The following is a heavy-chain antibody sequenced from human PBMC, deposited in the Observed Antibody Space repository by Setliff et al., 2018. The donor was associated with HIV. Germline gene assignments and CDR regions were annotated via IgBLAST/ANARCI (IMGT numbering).Heavy chain of an antibody. CDR3: ARGRTQWPNYNYFDP. V-gene: IGHV4-31*03. D-gene: IGHD6-19*01. J-gene: IGHJ5*02. CDR1: GGSISSGGYY. Sequence: NPSETLSLTCTVSGGSISSGGYYWSWIRQHPGKGLEWIGYIYYSGSTYYNPSLKSRVTISVDTSKNQFSLKLSSVTAADTAVYYCARGRTQWPNYNYFDPWGLGTLVTAPQ. CDR2: IYYSGST.